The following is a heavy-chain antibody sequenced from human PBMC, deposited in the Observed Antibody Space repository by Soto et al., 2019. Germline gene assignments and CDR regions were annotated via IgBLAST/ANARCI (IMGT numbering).Heavy chain of an antibody. Sequence: PGGSLRLSCAASGFTFSSYWMSWVRQAPGKGLEWVANIKQDGSEKYYVDSVKGRFTISRDNAKNSLYLQMNSLRAEDTAVYYCARDRGSDIDYYDSSGYPGNYWGQGTLVTVSS. V-gene: IGHV3-7*03. J-gene: IGHJ4*02. D-gene: IGHD3-22*01. CDR3: ARDRGSDIDYYDSSGYPGNY. CDR1: GFTFSSYW. CDR2: IKQDGSEK.